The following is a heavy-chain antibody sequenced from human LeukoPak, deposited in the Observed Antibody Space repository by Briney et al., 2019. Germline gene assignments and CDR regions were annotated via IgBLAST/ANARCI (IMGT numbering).Heavy chain of an antibody. V-gene: IGHV1-46*01. D-gene: IGHD1-26*01. J-gene: IGHJ5*02. CDR3: ARDNSVGDYAWWFDP. CDR1: GYTFTGYY. CDR2: INPSGSST. Sequence: ASVTVSCTASGYTFTGYYMHWVRQAPGQGLEWMGLINPSGSSTIYAQKFQGRVTMTRDMSTSTDYMELSSLRSEDTAVYYCARDNSVGDYAWWFDPWGQGTLVTVSS.